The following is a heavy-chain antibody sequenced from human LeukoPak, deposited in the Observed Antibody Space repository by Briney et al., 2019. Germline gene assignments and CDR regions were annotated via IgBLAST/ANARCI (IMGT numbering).Heavy chain of an antibody. J-gene: IGHJ5*02. D-gene: IGHD2-2*01. V-gene: IGHV4-4*02. Sequence: SGTLSLTCGVSGGSISSSYWWSWVRPPPGKGLEWIGEIFHSGSTNHNPSLKSRVTISVDKSKNQFSLKPTSVTAADTAVYYCAMSRPYQHNWFDPWGQGILVSVSS. CDR3: AMSRPYQHNWFDP. CDR1: GGSISSSYW. CDR2: IFHSGST.